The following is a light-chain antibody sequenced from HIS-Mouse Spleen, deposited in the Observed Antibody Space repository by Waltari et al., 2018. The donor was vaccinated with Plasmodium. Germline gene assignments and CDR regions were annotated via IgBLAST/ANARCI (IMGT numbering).Light chain of an antibody. CDR1: SSDVGGYNY. Sequence: QSALTQPASVSGSPGQSITISCTGTSSDVGGYNYVSWYQQHPGKAPKLMIYDVSNRPYGVSNRFAGSKSGNTASLTSSVLQAEDEADYYCSSYTSSSTVVFGGGTKLTVL. V-gene: IGLV2-14*03. CDR2: DVS. CDR3: SSYTSSSTVV. J-gene: IGLJ2*01.